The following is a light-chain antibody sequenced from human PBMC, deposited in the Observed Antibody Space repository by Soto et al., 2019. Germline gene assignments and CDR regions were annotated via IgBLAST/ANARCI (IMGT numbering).Light chain of an antibody. J-gene: IGLJ3*02. Sequence: QSALAQPASMSRSHGQSITISCTGTSSDVGGYNFVSLYPQHPGKAPKLIIYEVTNRPSGISPRFSGSKSANTASLTIAGLHAEDEADYYCTSYTRSEPRMFGGGTKGTVL. CDR3: TSYTRSEPRM. CDR1: SSDVGGYNF. CDR2: EVT. V-gene: IGLV2-14*01.